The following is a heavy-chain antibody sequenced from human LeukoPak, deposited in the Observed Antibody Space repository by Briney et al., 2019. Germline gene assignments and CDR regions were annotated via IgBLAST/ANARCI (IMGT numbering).Heavy chain of an antibody. Sequence: SQTLSLTCTVSGGSFSSGGYYWSWIRQHPGKGLEWIGYIYYSGSTYYNPSLKSRVTISVDTSKNQFSLKLSSVTAADTAVYYCARGPTIFGVVMEPAYYYYYGMDVWGQGTTVTVSS. CDR3: ARGPTIFGVVMEPAYYYYYGMDV. J-gene: IGHJ6*02. V-gene: IGHV4-31*03. CDR2: IYYSGST. D-gene: IGHD3-3*01. CDR1: GGSFSSGGYY.